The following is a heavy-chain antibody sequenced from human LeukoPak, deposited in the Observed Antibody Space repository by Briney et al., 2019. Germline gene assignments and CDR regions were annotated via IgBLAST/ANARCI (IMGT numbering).Heavy chain of an antibody. CDR1: GGSISSYY. J-gene: IGHJ4*02. Sequence: PSETLSLTCTVSGGSISSYYWSWIRQPAGKGLEWIGRIYTSGSTNYNPSLKSRVTMSVDTSKNQFSLKPSSVTAADTAVYYCARDRPAYSSSWYGISPPFDYWGQGTLVTVSS. V-gene: IGHV4-4*07. D-gene: IGHD6-13*01. CDR2: IYTSGST. CDR3: ARDRPAYSSSWYGISPPFDY.